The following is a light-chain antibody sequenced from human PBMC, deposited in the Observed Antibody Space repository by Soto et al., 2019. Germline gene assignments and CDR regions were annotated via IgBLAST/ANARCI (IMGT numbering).Light chain of an antibody. CDR2: EGS. V-gene: IGLV2-23*01. Sequence: QSVLTQPASVSGSPGLSIPISCTGTSSDVGSYNLVSWFQQHPGKDPKLMIYEGSKRPSRGSNRFSGSKSGNTASLTISGLQDEDEAYYYCCSYAGSGTLVFGGGTKVTVL. J-gene: IGLJ2*01. CDR3: CSYAGSGTLV. CDR1: SSDVGSYNL.